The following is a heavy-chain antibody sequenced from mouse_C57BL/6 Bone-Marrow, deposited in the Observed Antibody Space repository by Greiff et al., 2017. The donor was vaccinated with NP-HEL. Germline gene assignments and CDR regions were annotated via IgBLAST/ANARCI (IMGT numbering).Heavy chain of an antibody. D-gene: IGHD2-1*01. CDR1: GYTFTDYN. Sequence: EVQLQESGPELVKPGASVKMSCKASGYTFTDYNMHWVKQSHGKSLEWIGYINPNNGGTSYIQKFKGKATLTVNKSSSTAYMELRSLTSEHSAVYYCARSIYYGNCFDYWGQGATLTVSS. J-gene: IGHJ2*01. V-gene: IGHV1-22*01. CDR2: INPNNGGT. CDR3: ARSIYYGNCFDY.